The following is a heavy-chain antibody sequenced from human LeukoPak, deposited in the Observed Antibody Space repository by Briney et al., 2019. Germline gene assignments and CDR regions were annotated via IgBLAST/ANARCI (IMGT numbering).Heavy chain of an antibody. CDR1: GGAISSGSYF. J-gene: IGHJ6*02. Sequence: SQTLSLTCSVPGGAISSGSYFWNWIRQPAGKGLEWIGRIYSSGSTNYNPSLKSRVTISVDTSKNQFSLKLSSVTAADTAVYYCARSLDYYYYGMDVWGQGTTVTVSS. D-gene: IGHD1-1*01. CDR2: IYSSGST. CDR3: ARSLDYYYYGMDV. V-gene: IGHV4-61*02.